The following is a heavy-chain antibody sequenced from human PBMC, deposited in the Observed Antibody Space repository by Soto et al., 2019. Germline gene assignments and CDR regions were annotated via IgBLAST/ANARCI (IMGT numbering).Heavy chain of an antibody. V-gene: IGHV4-39*01. CDR2: IYYSGST. CDR1: GGSISSSSYY. J-gene: IGHJ5*02. Sequence: SETLSLTCTVSGGSISSSSYYWGWIRQPPGKGLEWIGSIYYSGSTYYNPSLKSRVTISVDTSKNQFSLKLSSVTAADTAVYYCAIHGTIFGVVINWFDPWGQGTLVTVSS. D-gene: IGHD3-3*01. CDR3: AIHGTIFGVVINWFDP.